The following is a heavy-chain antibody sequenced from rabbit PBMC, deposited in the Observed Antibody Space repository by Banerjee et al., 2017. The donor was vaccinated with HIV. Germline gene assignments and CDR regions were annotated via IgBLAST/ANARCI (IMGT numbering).Heavy chain of an antibody. CDR1: GFSFSSSYD. D-gene: IGHD4-2*01. V-gene: IGHV1S40*01. J-gene: IGHJ4*01. CDR3: ARDDYAGVAYNL. CDR2: IYTDSSGST. Sequence: QSLEESGGGLVQPEGSLTLTCTASGFSFSSSYDMCWVRQAPGKGLEWIGCIYTDSSGSTYYASWAKGRFTISKTSSTTVTLQMTSLTAADTATYFCARDDYAGVAYNLWGQGTLVTVS.